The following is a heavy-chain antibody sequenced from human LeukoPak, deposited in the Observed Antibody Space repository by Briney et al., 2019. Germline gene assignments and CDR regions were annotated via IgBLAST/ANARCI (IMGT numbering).Heavy chain of an antibody. J-gene: IGHJ4*02. CDR3: ARDVDYYDSSGYYPAGY. CDR1: RFTVSTSY. V-gene: IGHV3-66*01. Sequence: GGSLRLSCAASRFTVSTSYMTWVRQAPGKGLEWVSITYSGGTTYYADSVKGRFTISRDNSKNTLYLQMNSLRAEDTAVYYCARDVDYYDSSGYYPAGYWGQGTLVTVSS. D-gene: IGHD3-22*01. CDR2: TYSGGTT.